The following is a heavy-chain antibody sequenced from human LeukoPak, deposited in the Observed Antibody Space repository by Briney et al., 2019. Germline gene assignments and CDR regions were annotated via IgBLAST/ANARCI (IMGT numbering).Heavy chain of an antibody. J-gene: IGHJ3*02. V-gene: IGHV1-18*04. CDR2: ISAYNGNT. D-gene: IGHD3-10*01. CDR3: ARARGLRGDAFDI. Sequence: ASVKVSCKAFGYTFTSHYMHWVRQAPGQGLEWMGWISAYNGNTNYAQKLQGRVTMTTDTSTSTAYMELRSLRSDDTAVYYCARARGLRGDAFDIWGQGTMVTVSS. CDR1: GYTFTSHY.